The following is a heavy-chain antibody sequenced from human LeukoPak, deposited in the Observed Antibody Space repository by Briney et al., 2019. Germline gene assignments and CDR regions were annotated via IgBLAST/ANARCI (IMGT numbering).Heavy chain of an antibody. V-gene: IGHV3-23*01. CDR3: AKVSTYYYDSSGYYYFDY. CDR2: ISGSGGST. D-gene: IGHD3-22*01. J-gene: IGHJ4*02. CDR1: GFTFSSYA. Sequence: PGGSLRLSCAASGFTFSSYAMSWVRQAPGKGLEWVSAISGSGGSTYYADSVKGRFTISRDNSKKTLYLQMNSLRAEDTAVYYCAKVSTYYYDSSGYYYFDYWGQGTLVTASS.